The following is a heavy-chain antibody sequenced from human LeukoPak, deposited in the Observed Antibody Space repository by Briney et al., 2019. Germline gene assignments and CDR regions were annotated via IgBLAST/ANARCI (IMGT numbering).Heavy chain of an antibody. CDR2: INHSEIT. CDR1: GGSLSGYY. Sequence: PSETLSLTCAVYGGSLSGYYWSWIRQPPGKGLEWIGEINHSEITNYNPSLKSRVIMSEDTSKNQFSLKLSSVTAADTAVYYCARVSTGNWFDPWGQGILVTVSS. J-gene: IGHJ5*02. V-gene: IGHV4-34*01. CDR3: ARVSTGNWFDP.